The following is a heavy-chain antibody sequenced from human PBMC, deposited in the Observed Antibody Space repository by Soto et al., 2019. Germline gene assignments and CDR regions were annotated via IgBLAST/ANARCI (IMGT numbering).Heavy chain of an antibody. J-gene: IGHJ4*02. V-gene: IGHV1-3*01. CDR3: AILGTYYFDNSDNYFDF. D-gene: IGHD3-22*01. Sequence: GASVKVSCKASGYTFTSYAMHWVRQAPGQRLGWMGWINAGNGNTKYSQKFQGRVTITRDTSASTAYMVLRGLRSEDTAVYYCAILGTYYFDNSDNYFDFWGQGTLVTVSS. CDR1: GYTFTSYA. CDR2: INAGNGNT.